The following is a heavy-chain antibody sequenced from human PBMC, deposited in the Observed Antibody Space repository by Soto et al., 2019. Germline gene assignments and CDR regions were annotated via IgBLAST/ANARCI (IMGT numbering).Heavy chain of an antibody. J-gene: IGHJ4*02. CDR2: ITHDGYNR. Sequence: QVQLVESGGSGVQPGGSRRLSCAASGYSCSEYGLHWVRQAPGKGPEWLALITHDGYNRYYADSVKGRFTISRDNSKNTIFLQMNSLKSEDTAVYYCAKGGSFDICGQGTPVTVSS. D-gene: IGHD6-6*01. V-gene: IGHV3-30*18. CDR1: GYSCSEYG. CDR3: AKGGSFDI.